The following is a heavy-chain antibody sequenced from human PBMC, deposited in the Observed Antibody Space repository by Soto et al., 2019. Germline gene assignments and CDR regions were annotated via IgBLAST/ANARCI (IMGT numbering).Heavy chain of an antibody. V-gene: IGHV1-69*01. Sequence: QVQLVQSGAEVKKPGSSVKVSCKASGGTFSSYAISWVRQAPGQGLEWMGGIIPISDTTNYAQKFQGRVTITADESTRTASMELSSLRSEDTAVYYCARLQGSSTSLEIYYYYYYGMDVWGQGTTVTVSS. CDR1: GGTFSSYA. CDR2: IIPISDTT. J-gene: IGHJ6*02. CDR3: ARLQGSSTSLEIYYYYYYGMDV. D-gene: IGHD2-2*01.